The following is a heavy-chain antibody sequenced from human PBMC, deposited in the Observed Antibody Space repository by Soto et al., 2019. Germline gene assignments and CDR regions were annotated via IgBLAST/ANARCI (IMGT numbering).Heavy chain of an antibody. CDR2: FYYSGST. V-gene: IGHV4-39*01. CDR1: GGSISSGPYS. J-gene: IGHJ4*02. CDR3: ARSGGLQHIDY. Sequence: SETLSLTCTVSGGSISSGPYSWGWIRQPPGKGLEWIGTFYYSGSTNYNPSLESRVTISVDTSKNQFSLKLTSVTAADTAVHYCARSGGLQHIDYWGQGTLVTVSS. D-gene: IGHD4-4*01.